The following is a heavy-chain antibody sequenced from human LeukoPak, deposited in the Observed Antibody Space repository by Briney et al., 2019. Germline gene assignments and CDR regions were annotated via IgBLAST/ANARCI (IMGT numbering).Heavy chain of an antibody. Sequence: SETLSLTCTVSSGSISSGPFYWSWIRQPAGKGLEWIGRIYTSGSTNYNPSLKSRVTISVDTSKNQFSLKLSSVTAADTAVYYCARETYYYDSSGYYRSMYYFDYWGQGTLVTVSS. CDR3: ARETYYYDSSGYYRSMYYFDY. CDR2: IYTSGST. CDR1: SGSISSGPFY. D-gene: IGHD3-22*01. V-gene: IGHV4-61*02. J-gene: IGHJ4*02.